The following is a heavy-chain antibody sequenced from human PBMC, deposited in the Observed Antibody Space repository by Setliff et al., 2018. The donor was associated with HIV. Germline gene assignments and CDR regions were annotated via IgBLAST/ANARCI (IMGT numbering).Heavy chain of an antibody. CDR2: IYYSGST. J-gene: IGHJ4*02. CDR1: GGSISSSSYY. V-gene: IGHV4-39*07. D-gene: IGHD6-19*01. CDR3: ATEDGWAFDY. Sequence: SETLSLTCTVSGGSISSSSYYWGWIRQPPGKGLEWIGSIYYSGSTYYNPSLKSRVTISVDTSKNQFSLKLSSVAAADTAVYYCATEDGWAFDYWGQGTLVTVSS.